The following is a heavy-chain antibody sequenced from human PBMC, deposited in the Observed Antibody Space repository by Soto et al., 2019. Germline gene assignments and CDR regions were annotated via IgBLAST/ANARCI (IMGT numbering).Heavy chain of an antibody. J-gene: IGHJ4*02. CDR1: GFTFGNNW. CDR3: ASLEWESSGYADY. V-gene: IGHV3-7*03. Sequence: EVQLVESGGGLVQPGVSLRLSCAASGFTFGNNWMSWVRQAPGKGLEWVANIKRDGSEKYYVDSVKGRFAISRENAKNTLYLQMNSLRADDTAVYYCASLEWESSGYADYWGQGTLVTVSS. D-gene: IGHD3-3*01. CDR2: IKRDGSEK.